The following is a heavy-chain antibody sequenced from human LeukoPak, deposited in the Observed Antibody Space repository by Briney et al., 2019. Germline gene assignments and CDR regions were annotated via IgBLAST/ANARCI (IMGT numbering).Heavy chain of an antibody. J-gene: IGHJ4*02. CDR3: ARYGYYYDSSGYYPD. Sequence: SGGSLRLSFAASGFTFSSYWMHWVRQGPGKGLEWVSAISGSGGSTYYADSVKGRFSISRDNAKNSLYLQMNSLRAEDTAVYYCARYGYYYDSSGYYPDWGQGTLVTVSS. D-gene: IGHD3-22*01. CDR1: GFTFSSYW. CDR2: ISGSGGST. V-gene: IGHV3-21*03.